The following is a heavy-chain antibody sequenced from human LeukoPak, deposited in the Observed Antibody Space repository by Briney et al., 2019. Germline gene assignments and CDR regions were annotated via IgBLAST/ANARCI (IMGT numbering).Heavy chain of an antibody. CDR3: AREYEGSFDL. Sequence: GRSLRLSCAASGFTFRSYDMHWVRQTTGEGLEWVSSIGTSGDPFYPASVKGRFTISRENAKNSLYLQMNSLRAGDTAVYYCAREYEGSFDLWGQGTLVTVSS. J-gene: IGHJ4*02. CDR1: GFTFRSYD. V-gene: IGHV3-13*05. CDR2: IGTSGDP. D-gene: IGHD3-3*01.